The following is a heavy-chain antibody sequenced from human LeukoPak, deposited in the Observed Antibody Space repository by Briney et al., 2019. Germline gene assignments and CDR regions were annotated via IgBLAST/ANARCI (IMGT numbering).Heavy chain of an antibody. CDR1: GGSFSGYY. Sequence: SETLSLTCAVYGGSFSGYYWSWIRQPRGKGLEWIGEINHSGSTNYNPSLKSRVTISVDTSKNQFSLKLSSVTAADTAVYYCARGSGRGATTNSGLDYWGQGTLVTVSS. CDR2: INHSGST. D-gene: IGHD1-26*01. CDR3: ARGSGRGATTNSGLDY. J-gene: IGHJ4*02. V-gene: IGHV4-34*01.